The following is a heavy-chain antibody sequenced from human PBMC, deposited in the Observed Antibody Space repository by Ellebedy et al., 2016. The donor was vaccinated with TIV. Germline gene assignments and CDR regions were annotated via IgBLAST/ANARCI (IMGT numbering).Heavy chain of an antibody. V-gene: IGHV1-18*01. J-gene: IGHJ4*02. Sequence: AASVKVSCKASGYTFTSYGISWVRQAPGQGLEWMGWIAAYNGNTNYAQKFQGRVTMTTDTYTNTAYMEVRSLRFDDTAVFYCARDRRVSSDWYDPDYWGQGTLVIVSS. CDR1: GYTFTSYG. D-gene: IGHD6-19*01. CDR2: IAAYNGNT. CDR3: ARDRRVSSDWYDPDY.